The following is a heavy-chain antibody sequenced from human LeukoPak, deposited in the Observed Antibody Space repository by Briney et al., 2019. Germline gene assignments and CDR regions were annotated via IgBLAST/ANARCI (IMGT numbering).Heavy chain of an antibody. CDR3: ANGDPGPADHPMNDYYYSLDV. CDR1: GFTFGSYG. V-gene: IGHV3-30*18. J-gene: IGHJ6*02. CDR2: MSYDGNTK. D-gene: IGHD2-2*01. Sequence: PGGSLRLSCAASGFTFGSYGMHWVRQAPGKGLEWVAFMSYDGNTKYYSGSAKGRFTISRDNSKNTLYLQMNSLRPEDTAVYYCANGDPGPADHPMNDYYYSLDVWGQGTTVIVSS.